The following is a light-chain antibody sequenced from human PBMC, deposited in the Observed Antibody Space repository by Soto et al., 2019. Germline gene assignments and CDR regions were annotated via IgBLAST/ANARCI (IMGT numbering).Light chain of an antibody. Sequence: EIVLTQSAGTLSLYRGERATLSCRASQSVSRNLAWYQQKPGQAPRLLIYDASTRATGTPARFSGSGSGTKFTLSISSLQSEDFAVYYCQQYIYWPRTFGQGTKVDIK. CDR3: QQYIYWPRT. J-gene: IGKJ1*01. V-gene: IGKV3D-15*01. CDR2: DAS. CDR1: QSVSRN.